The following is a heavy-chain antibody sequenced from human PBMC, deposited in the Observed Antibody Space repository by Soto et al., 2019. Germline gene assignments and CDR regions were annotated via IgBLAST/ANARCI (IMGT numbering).Heavy chain of an antibody. CDR1: TASVNSYY. CDR2: LYANENT. Sequence: SETLSLTCTVSTASVNSYYWSWIRQPAGKGLEWIGRLYANENTDYNPSLRSRVTISVDTKRQFSLKLSSVTAADTAVYYCARDHPNWYFDLWGRGTTVTFYS. J-gene: IGHJ2*01. V-gene: IGHV4-4*07. CDR3: ARDHPNWYFDL.